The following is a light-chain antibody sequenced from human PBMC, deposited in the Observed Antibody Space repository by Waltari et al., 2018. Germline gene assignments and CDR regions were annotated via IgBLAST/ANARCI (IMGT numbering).Light chain of an antibody. Sequence: QSALTQPASVSGSPGQSITLSCTGTSSDVGSYNLFSWYQQRPGKAPRLMIYEVNKRPSGVSNRFSGSNSGNTASLTISGLQAEDEADYYCCSYAGSPTFVIFGGGSKLTVL. V-gene: IGLV2-23*02. CDR3: CSYAGSPTFVI. J-gene: IGLJ2*01. CDR1: SSDVGSYNL. CDR2: EVN.